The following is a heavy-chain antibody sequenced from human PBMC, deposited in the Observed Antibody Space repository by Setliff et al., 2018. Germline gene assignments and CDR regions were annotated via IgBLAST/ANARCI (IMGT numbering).Heavy chain of an antibody. CDR1: GGTFRTDG. Sequence: SVKVSCKASGGTFRTDGFNWVRQAPGQGLEWMGRIIPVFGTAKYAQKFQGRVTITADESTSTAYMEVRSLRSEDTAVFYCARDTRDRYDRSGHYISRDYWGQGTLVTVS. V-gene: IGHV1-69*13. D-gene: IGHD3-22*01. CDR3: ARDTRDRYDRSGHYISRDY. J-gene: IGHJ4*02. CDR2: IIPVFGTA.